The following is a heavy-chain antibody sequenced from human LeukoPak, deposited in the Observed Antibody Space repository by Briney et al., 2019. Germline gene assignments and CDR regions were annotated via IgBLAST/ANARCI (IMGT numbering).Heavy chain of an antibody. CDR1: GYTFTSYY. CDR2: INPCGGSA. J-gene: IGHJ5*02. V-gene: IGHV1-46*03. Sequence: ASLKLSCKASGYTFTSYYMHWVRQAAGHEVEWLGIINPCGGSASYAKKFQGRVTMTSDTSTNTLYMELSSLRADDTAVYYCARHSSGWYGSGWFDPWGQGTLVTVSS. CDR3: ARHSSGWYGSGWFDP. D-gene: IGHD6-19*01.